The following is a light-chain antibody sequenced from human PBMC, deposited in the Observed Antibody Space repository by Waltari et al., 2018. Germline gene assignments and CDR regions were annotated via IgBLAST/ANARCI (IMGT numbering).Light chain of an antibody. Sequence: EIVLTQSPGTLSLSPGERATLSCRASQSVSSSYLAWYQQKPGQAPRLLIYGVSSRAAGIPDRCSGSGSGTDFTLTISRVEPEDFAVYYCQQYGSSPPGTFGQGTKLEIK. CDR1: QSVSSSY. CDR2: GVS. J-gene: IGKJ2*01. V-gene: IGKV3-20*01. CDR3: QQYGSSPPGT.